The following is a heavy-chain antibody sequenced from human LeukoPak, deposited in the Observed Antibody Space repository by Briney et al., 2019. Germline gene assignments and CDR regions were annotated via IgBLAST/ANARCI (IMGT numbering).Heavy chain of an antibody. J-gene: IGHJ4*02. D-gene: IGHD1-26*01. V-gene: IGHV3-21*01. CDR3: ARTIVGATTGRFDY. Sequence: GGSLRLSCAASGFTFSSYSMNWVRQAPGKGLGWVSSISSSSSYIYYADSVKGRFTISRDNAKNSLYLQMNSLRAEDTAVYYCARTIVGATTGRFDYWGQGTLVTVSS. CDR2: ISSSSSYI. CDR1: GFTFSSYS.